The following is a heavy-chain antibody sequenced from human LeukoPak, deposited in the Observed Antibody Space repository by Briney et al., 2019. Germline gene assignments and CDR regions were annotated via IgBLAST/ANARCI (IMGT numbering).Heavy chain of an antibody. CDR3: AKVRGYGSGSYDY. V-gene: IGHV3-23*01. Sequence: GGSLRLSCAASGFTFSSYAMSWVRQAPGKGLEWVSAISGSGGSTYYADSVKGRFSISRDNSKNTLYLQMNSLRAEDTAVYYCAKVRGYGSGSYDYWGQGTLVTVSS. CDR2: ISGSGGST. D-gene: IGHD3-10*01. CDR1: GFTFSSYA. J-gene: IGHJ4*02.